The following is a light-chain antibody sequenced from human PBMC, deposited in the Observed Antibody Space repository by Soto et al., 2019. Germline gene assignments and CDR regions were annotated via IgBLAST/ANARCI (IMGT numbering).Light chain of an antibody. J-gene: IGLJ2*01. Sequence: SYELTQPPSVSVSPGQTASITCSGDKLGDKYACWYQQKPGQSPVLVIYQDSKRPSGIPERFSGSNSGNTATLTISGTQAMDEADYYCQAWDSSTGVFGGGTKLTFL. CDR3: QAWDSSTGV. V-gene: IGLV3-1*01. CDR2: QDS. CDR1: KLGDKY.